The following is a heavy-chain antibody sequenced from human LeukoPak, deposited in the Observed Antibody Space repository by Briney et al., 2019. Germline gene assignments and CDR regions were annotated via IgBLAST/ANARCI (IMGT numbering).Heavy chain of an antibody. CDR3: ARTGIAGIAFDY. D-gene: IGHD6-13*01. J-gene: IGHJ4*02. CDR2: ISFSGDNS. V-gene: IGHV3-23*01. CDR1: GFNFRDAA. Sequence: GGSLRLSCAASGFNFRDAAMTWVRQAPGKGLEWVSLISFSGDNSYYADSVKGRFTISRDNSKNTLSLQMNSLRAEDTAVYYCARTGIAGIAFDYWGQGTLVTVSS.